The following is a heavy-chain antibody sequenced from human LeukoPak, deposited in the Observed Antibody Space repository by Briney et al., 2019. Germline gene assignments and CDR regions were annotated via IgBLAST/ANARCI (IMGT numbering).Heavy chain of an antibody. CDR1: GFTFSDYY. J-gene: IGHJ4*02. D-gene: IGHD3-10*01. V-gene: IGHV3-11*03. CDR3: ARTMVRGVIADY. CDR2: ISSSSSYT. Sequence: GGSLKLSCAASGFTFSDYYMSWIRQAPGKGLEWVSYISSSSSYTNYADSVKGRFTISRDNAKNSLYLQMNSLRAEDTAVYYCARTMVRGVIADYWGQGTLVTVSS.